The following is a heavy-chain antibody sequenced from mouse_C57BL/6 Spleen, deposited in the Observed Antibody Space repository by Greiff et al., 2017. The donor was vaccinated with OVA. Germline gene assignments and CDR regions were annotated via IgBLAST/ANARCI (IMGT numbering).Heavy chain of an antibody. Sequence: QVQLQQSGAELVKPGASVKLSCKASGYTFSSYWMNWVKQRPGKGLEWIGQIYPGDGDTYYNDKFKGKATLTADKSSSTAYMQLRSLTSEDSAIYVGSGSNGYASDPYAMDDWGTGTSVTVSS. V-gene: IGHV1-80*01. CDR1: GYTFSSYW. D-gene: IGHD1-2*01. CDR3: SGSNGYASDPYAMDD. CDR2: IYPGDGDT. J-gene: IGHJ4*01.